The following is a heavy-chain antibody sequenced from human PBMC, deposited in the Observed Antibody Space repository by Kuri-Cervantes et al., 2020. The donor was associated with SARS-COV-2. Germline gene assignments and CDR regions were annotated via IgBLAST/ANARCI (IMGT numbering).Heavy chain of an antibody. Sequence: GESLKISCAASGFTFSGSAMHWVRQASGKGLEWVGRIRSKANSYATAYAASVKGRFTISRDDSKNTAYLQMNSLKTEDTAVYYCTSLSTVASFDYWGQGTLVTVSS. V-gene: IGHV3-73*01. CDR1: GFTFSGSA. J-gene: IGHJ4*02. D-gene: IGHD4-11*01. CDR2: IRSKANSYAT. CDR3: TSLSTVASFDY.